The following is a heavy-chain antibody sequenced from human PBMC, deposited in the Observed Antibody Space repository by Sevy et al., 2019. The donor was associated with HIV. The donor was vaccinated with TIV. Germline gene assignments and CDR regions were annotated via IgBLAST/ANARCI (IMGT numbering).Heavy chain of an antibody. V-gene: IGHV3-30-3*01. CDR2: ISYDGSRK. CDR3: ARERDRQALNV. Sequence: GGSLRLSCAASGFTFSSYPMTWVRQAPGKGLEWLAFISYDGSRKYYADSVKGRFTISRDNSKNTLFMQVNSLRAEDTALYYCARERDRQALNVWGQGTMVTVSS. CDR1: GFTFSSYP. J-gene: IGHJ3*01.